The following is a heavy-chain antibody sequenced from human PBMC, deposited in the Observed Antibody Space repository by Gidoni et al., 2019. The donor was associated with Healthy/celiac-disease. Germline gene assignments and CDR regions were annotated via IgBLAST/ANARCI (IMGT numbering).Heavy chain of an antibody. CDR2: IYYSGST. V-gene: IGHV4-59*01. J-gene: IGHJ4*02. Sequence: QVQLQESGPGLVKPSETLSLTCTVSGGSISSYYWSWIRQPPGKGLEWIGYIYYSGSTNYNPSLKSRVTISVDTSKNQFSLKLSSVTAADTAVYYCASSAIAAAGQDYWGQGTLVTVSS. CDR3: ASSAIAAAGQDY. CDR1: GGSISSYY. D-gene: IGHD6-13*01.